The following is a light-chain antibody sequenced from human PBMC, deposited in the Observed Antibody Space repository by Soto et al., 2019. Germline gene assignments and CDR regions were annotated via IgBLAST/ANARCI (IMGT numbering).Light chain of an antibody. CDR1: QSVSSN. CDR2: GAS. V-gene: IGKV3-15*01. Sequence: VLTQSLGTLSLSPGERDTLSCRASQSVSSNLAWYQQKPGQAPRLIIYGASTRATGIPARFSGSGSGTEFTLTISSLHSEDFAVYYCQQYNNWPAGAFGQGTKV. CDR3: QQYNNWPAGA. J-gene: IGKJ1*01.